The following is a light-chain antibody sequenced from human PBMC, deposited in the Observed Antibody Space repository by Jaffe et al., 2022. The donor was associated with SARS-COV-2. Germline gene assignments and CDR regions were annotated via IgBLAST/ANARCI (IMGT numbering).Light chain of an antibody. Sequence: DIVMTQSPLSLPVTPGEPASISCRSSQSLLHSNGYTYLDWYLQKPGQSPQLLIYLGSNRASGVPDRFSGSGSGTDFTLKISRVEAEDVGVYYCMEALQFTFGPGTKVDIK. J-gene: IGKJ3*01. CDR1: QSLLHSNGYTY. CDR3: MEALQFT. CDR2: LGS. V-gene: IGKV2-28*01.